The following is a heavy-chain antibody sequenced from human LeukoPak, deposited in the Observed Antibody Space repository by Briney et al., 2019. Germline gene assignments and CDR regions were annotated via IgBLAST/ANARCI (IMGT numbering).Heavy chain of an antibody. CDR2: VYYSGST. V-gene: IGHV4-39*01. D-gene: IGHD4-23*01. Sequence: RSEAESLTCTVSGGSISSSNYYWGRIRQPPGKGLEWIGSVYYSGSTYYNPSLKSRLTISVDTSKNQFSLKVSSVTAADTAVYYCARHYDLYGGKLYYWGPGTLVTVSS. CDR3: ARHYDLYGGKLYY. CDR1: GGSISSSNYY. J-gene: IGHJ4*02.